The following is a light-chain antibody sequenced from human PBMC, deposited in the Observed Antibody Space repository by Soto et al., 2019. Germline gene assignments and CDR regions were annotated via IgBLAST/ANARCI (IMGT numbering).Light chain of an antibody. CDR3: CSSGGSPTYV. CDR1: SSDVGGYNY. J-gene: IGLJ1*01. V-gene: IGLV2-23*02. CDR2: EVS. Sequence: QSALTQPASVSGSPGQSITLSCTGTSSDVGGYNYVSWYQQHPGKAPKLMIYEVSNRPSGVSNRFSGSKSGNTASLTISGLKVEDEADYYCCSSGGSPTYVFGTGTKLTVL.